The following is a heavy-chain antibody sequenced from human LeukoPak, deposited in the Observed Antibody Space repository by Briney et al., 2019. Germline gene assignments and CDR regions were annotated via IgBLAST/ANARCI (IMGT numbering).Heavy chain of an antibody. CDR1: GGSFSGYY. Sequence: SETLSLTCAVYGGSFSGYYWSWIRQPPGKGLEWIGEINHSGSTNYNPSLKSRVTISVDTSKNQFSLKLSSVTAADTAVYYCARDGVSIWSGYSYNWFDPWGQGTLVTASS. CDR3: ARDGVSIWSGYSYNWFDP. V-gene: IGHV4-34*01. J-gene: IGHJ5*02. D-gene: IGHD3-3*01. CDR2: INHSGST.